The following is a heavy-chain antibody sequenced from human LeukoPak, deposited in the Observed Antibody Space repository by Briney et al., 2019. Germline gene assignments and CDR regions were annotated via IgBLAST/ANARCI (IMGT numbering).Heavy chain of an antibody. V-gene: IGHV1-69*04. J-gene: IGHJ4*02. CDR3: TRETSSRYFDY. Sequence: SVKVSCKASGGTFSSYAINWVRQAPGQGLEWMGRIIPILGIANYAQKFQGRVTITADKSTSTAYMELSSLRSEDTAVYYCTRETSSRYFDYWGQGTLVTVSS. CDR2: IIPILGIA. CDR1: GGTFSSYA.